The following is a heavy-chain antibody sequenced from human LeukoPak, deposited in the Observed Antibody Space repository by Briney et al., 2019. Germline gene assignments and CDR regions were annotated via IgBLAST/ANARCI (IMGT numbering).Heavy chain of an antibody. CDR1: GFTFSSYA. CDR3: AKNWQYCSSTSCYFPDY. V-gene: IGHV3-23*01. Sequence: GGSLRLSCAASGFTFSSYAMTWVRQAPGKGLEWVSVISGSGINTDYADSVKGRFTISRDNSKNTLYLQMNSLGAEDTAVYYCAKNWQYCSSTSCYFPDYWGQGTLVTVSS. D-gene: IGHD2-2*01. J-gene: IGHJ4*02. CDR2: ISGSGINT.